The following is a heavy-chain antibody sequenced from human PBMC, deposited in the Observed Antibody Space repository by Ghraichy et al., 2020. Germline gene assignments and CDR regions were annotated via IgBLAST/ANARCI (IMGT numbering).Heavy chain of an antibody. Sequence: SVKVFCKASGGTFSSYAISWVRQAPGQGLEWMGGVVPVFGTADYAHNFQGRVTITADASTNTAYMELSSLRSEDTAVYYCAREHNFWATFDYWGQGTLVTVSS. CDR2: VVPVFGTA. J-gene: IGHJ4*02. D-gene: IGHD3-3*01. CDR1: GGTFSSYA. V-gene: IGHV1-69*13. CDR3: AREHNFWATFDY.